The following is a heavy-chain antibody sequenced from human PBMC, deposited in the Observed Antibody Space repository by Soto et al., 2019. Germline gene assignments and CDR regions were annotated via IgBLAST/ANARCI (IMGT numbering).Heavy chain of an antibody. CDR1: GHSIRVGGYY. V-gene: IGHV4-31*03. CDR3: ARGHAQWSNDY. CDR2: IYYSGNT. D-gene: IGHD2-8*01. Sequence: SETLTLTCTFYGHSIRVGGYYWSWIRQHPGKGLEWIGYIYYSGNTEYNPSLKSRVTISVDTSKNQFSLKLSSVTAADTAVYYCARGHAQWSNDYWGQGILVTVSS. J-gene: IGHJ4*02.